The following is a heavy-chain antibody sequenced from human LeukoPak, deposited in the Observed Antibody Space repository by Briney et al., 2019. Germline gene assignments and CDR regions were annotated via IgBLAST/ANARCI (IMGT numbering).Heavy chain of an antibody. CDR3: ARDGGIVVVPAVGNFDY. J-gene: IGHJ4*02. D-gene: IGHD2-2*01. V-gene: IGHV3-30-3*01. CDR2: ISYDGSNK. CDR1: GFTFRSKS. Sequence: PGGSLRLSCAASGFTFRSKSMYWVRQAPGKGLEWVAVISYDGSNKYYADSVKGRFTISRDNSKNTLYLQMNSLRAEDTAVNYCARDGGIVVVPAVGNFDYWGQGTLDTVSS.